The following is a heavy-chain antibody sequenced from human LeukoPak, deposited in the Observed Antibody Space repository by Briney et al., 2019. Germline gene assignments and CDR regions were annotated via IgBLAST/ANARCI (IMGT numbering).Heavy chain of an antibody. D-gene: IGHD1-26*01. V-gene: IGHV3-43*02. CDR1: GFTFDDYA. J-gene: IGHJ4*02. CDR2: ISGDGGST. CDR3: ARDLSTVVGATDY. Sequence: GGSLRLSCAASGFTFDDYAMHWVRQAPGKGLEWVSLISGDGGSTYYADSVKGRFTISRDNSKNTLYLQMNSLRAEDTAVYYCARDLSTVVGATDYWGQGTLVTVSS.